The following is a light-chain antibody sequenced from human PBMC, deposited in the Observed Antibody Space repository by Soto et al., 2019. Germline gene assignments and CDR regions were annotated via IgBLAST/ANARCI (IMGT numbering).Light chain of an antibody. CDR3: SSYTSSSTLV. Sequence: VLTQPASVSGSPGQSITISCTGTSSDVGGYNYVSWFQQHPGKAPKLMIYDVSNRPSGVSNRFSGSKSGNTASLTISGLQAEDEADYYCSSYTSSSTLVFGGGTKLTVL. V-gene: IGLV2-14*03. CDR1: SSDVGGYNY. J-gene: IGLJ3*02. CDR2: DVS.